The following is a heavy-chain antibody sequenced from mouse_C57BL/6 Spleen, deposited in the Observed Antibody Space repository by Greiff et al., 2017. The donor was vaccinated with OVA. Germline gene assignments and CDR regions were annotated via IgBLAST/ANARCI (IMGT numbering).Heavy chain of an antibody. CDR3: ARRGYDYDDLYYAMDY. V-gene: IGHV5-6*01. CDR2: ISSGGSCT. D-gene: IGHD2-4*01. Sequence: EVQRVESGGDLVKPGGSLKLSCAASGFTFSSYGMSWVRQTPDKRLEWVATISSGGSCTYYPDSVKGRFTISRDNAKNTLYLQMSSLKSEDTAMYYCARRGYDYDDLYYAMDYWGQGTSVTVSS. J-gene: IGHJ4*01. CDR1: GFTFSSYG.